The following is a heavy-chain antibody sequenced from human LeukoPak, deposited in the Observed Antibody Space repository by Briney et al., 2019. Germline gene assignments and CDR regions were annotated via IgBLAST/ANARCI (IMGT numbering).Heavy chain of an antibody. CDR2: IHYSGST. J-gene: IGHJ4*02. V-gene: IGHV4-59*08. CDR3: ARHARNSIDFPLDY. CDR1: GCSIFSYY. D-gene: IGHD2/OR15-2a*01. Sequence: PSETLSLTCTVSGCSIFSYYWSWIRQSPGKGREWIAYIHYSGSTNYNPSLESRVTIAADTSKNQFSLELRSVTAADTAVYYCARHARNSIDFPLDYWGQGTLVTVSS.